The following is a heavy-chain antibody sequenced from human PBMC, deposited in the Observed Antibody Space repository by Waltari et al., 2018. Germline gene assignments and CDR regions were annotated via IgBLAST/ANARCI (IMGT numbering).Heavy chain of an antibody. CDR1: GFTLNGYA. CDR2: FIGIGVSR. Sequence: EVQLVESGGGLVQPGGSLRLSCAASGFTLNGYAMNWVRQGPGEGTEWVQHFIGIGVSRYYADTVEGRFTISRDKSRNTVYLQMSSLRAEDTAIYYCAKAHWDYGNYYYYYRDGCGNGTTVIVSS. J-gene: IGHJ6*03. D-gene: IGHD1-7*01. V-gene: IGHV3-23*04. CDR3: AKAHWDYGNYYYYYRDG.